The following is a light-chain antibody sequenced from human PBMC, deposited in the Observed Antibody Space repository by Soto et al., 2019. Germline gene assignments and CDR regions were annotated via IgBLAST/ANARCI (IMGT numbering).Light chain of an antibody. V-gene: IGKV3-20*01. Sequence: EIVLTQSPGTLSLSPGERATLSCRASQSVSSSYLAWYQQKPGQAPRLLIYGASSRATGIPDRFSGSGSWTDFTLTTTRLEPEDFAAYYCQHYCSTPPWTFGQGTKVEIK. CDR1: QSVSSSY. CDR2: GAS. CDR3: QHYCSTPPWT. J-gene: IGKJ1*01.